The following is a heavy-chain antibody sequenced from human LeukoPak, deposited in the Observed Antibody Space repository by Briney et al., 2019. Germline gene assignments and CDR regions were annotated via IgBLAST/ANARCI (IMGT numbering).Heavy chain of an antibody. V-gene: IGHV4-39*07. CDR1: GGSISSYSYY. CDR2: MYHNGST. CDR3: AREGLNMVRGVIPKEAWGWFDP. J-gene: IGHJ5*02. D-gene: IGHD3-10*01. Sequence: SETQSLACTVSGGSISSYSYYWGWIRQPPGKGLEWIGSMYHNGSTYYNPSLKSRVTISVDTSKNQFSLKLSSVTAADTAVYYCAREGLNMVRGVIPKEAWGWFDPWGQGTLVTVSS.